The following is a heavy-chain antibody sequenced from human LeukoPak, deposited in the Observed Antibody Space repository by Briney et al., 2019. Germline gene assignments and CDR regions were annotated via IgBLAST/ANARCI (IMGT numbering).Heavy chain of an antibody. V-gene: IGHV3-23*01. J-gene: IGHJ4*02. CDR1: RFTFSNYA. CDR3: ATDRGYTYGVPSDY. Sequence: GGSLRLSCAASRFTFSNYAMSWVRQAPGKGLEWVSAISGSGGSTYYADSVKGRFTISRDNSKNTLYLQMNSLGAEDTAVYYCATDRGYTYGVPSDYWGQGTLVTVSS. D-gene: IGHD5-18*01. CDR2: ISGSGGST.